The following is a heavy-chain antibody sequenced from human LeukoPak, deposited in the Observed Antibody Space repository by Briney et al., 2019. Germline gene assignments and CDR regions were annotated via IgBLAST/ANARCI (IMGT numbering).Heavy chain of an antibody. CDR2: ISSSSSTI. CDR1: GFTFSSYS. J-gene: IGHJ3*02. Sequence: GGSLRLSCAASGFTFSSYSMNWVRQAPGKGLEWVSYISSSSSTIYYADSVKGRFTISRDNAKNSLYLQMNSLRAEDTAVYYCARARGRARYAFDIWGRGTMVTVSS. V-gene: IGHV3-48*01. D-gene: IGHD6-6*01. CDR3: ARARGRARYAFDI.